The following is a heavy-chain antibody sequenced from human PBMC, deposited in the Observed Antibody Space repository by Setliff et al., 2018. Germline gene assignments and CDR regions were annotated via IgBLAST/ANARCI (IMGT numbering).Heavy chain of an antibody. V-gene: IGHV3-23*01. CDR1: GFDFHYYA. CDR2: ISGTGGTT. Sequence: PGGSLRLSCAASGFDFHYYAMNWVRQAPGKGLEWVSTISGTGGTTFYTDSVRGRFTISRDLSRSTLYLQMSSLRVEDTAVYYCAKGATSAVKTDYWGQGTLVTVSS. CDR3: AKGATSAVKTDY. J-gene: IGHJ4*02. D-gene: IGHD4-17*01.